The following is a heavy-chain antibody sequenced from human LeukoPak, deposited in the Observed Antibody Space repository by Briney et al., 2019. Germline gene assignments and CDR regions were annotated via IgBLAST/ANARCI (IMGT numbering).Heavy chain of an antibody. CDR3: ARRDTAMVTFDY. V-gene: IGHV4-39*07. CDR1: GGSISGSSYY. Sequence: SETLTLTCTVSGGSISGSSYYWGWIRQPPGKGLEWIGSIYFTGNAYYNPSLKSRVTISVDTSKNQFSLKLSPVTAADTAVYYCARRDTAMVTFDYWGQGTLVTVSS. J-gene: IGHJ4*02. D-gene: IGHD5-18*01. CDR2: IYFTGNA.